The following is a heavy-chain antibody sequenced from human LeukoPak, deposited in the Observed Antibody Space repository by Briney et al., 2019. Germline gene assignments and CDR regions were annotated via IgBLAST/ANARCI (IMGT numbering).Heavy chain of an antibody. CDR2: IYYSGST. CDR3: ARVGRNSGYDSLDS. V-gene: IGHV4-59*13. J-gene: IGHJ5*02. CDR1: GASISSYY. D-gene: IGHD5-12*01. Sequence: SETLSLTCTVSGASISSYYWSWIRQPPGKGLEWIGHIYYSGSTNYNPSLKSQVTISLDTSKNQFSLKLSSVTAADMAVYYCARVGRNSGYDSLDSWGQGTLVTVSS.